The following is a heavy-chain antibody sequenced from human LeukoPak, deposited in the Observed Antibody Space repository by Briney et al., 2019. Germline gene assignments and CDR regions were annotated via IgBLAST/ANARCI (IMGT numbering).Heavy chain of an antibody. CDR1: GFTFSSYS. CDR3: AKGYYDYVWGSYYFDY. Sequence: PGGSLRLSCAASGFTFSSYSMNWVRQAPGKGLEWVSYISSSSSTIYYADSVKGRFTISRDNAKNSLYLQMNSLRAEDTAVYYCAKGYYDYVWGSYYFDYWGQGTLVTVSS. J-gene: IGHJ4*02. CDR2: ISSSSSTI. V-gene: IGHV3-48*01. D-gene: IGHD3-16*01.